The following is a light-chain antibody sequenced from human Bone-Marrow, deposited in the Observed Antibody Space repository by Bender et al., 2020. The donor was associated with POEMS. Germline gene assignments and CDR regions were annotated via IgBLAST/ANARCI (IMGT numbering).Light chain of an antibody. CDR3: CSYADGSPPYWV. Sequence: QSALTQPASVSGSPGQSITVSCTGSSSDLGDYEYVSWYQQHPGTAPKLIIYEGSKRPSGVSNRFSGSRSGNTASLTIAGLQAEDEADYYCCSYADGSPPYWVFGGGTKLTVL. CDR1: SSDLGDYEY. V-gene: IGLV2-23*01. J-gene: IGLJ3*02. CDR2: EGS.